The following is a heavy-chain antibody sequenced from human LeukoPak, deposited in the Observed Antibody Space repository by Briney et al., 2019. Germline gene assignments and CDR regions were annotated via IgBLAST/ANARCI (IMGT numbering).Heavy chain of an antibody. D-gene: IGHD2-15*01. CDR3: ARGEYCSGGSCYSNYYYGMDV. Sequence: SETLSLTCAVYGGSFSGYYWSWIRQPPGKGLEWIGEINHSGSTNYNPSLKSRVTISVDTSKNQFSLKLSSVTAADTAVYYCARGEYCSGGSCYSNYYYGMDVWGQGTTVTVS. J-gene: IGHJ6*02. CDR2: INHSGST. V-gene: IGHV4-34*01. CDR1: GGSFSGYY.